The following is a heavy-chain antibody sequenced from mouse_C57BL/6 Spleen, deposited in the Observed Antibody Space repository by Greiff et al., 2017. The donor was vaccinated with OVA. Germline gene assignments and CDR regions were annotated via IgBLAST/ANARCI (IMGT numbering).Heavy chain of an antibody. CDR1: GFTFSSYA. V-gene: IGHV5-4*01. D-gene: IGHD1-1*01. CDR2: ISDGGSYT. J-gene: IGHJ2*01. Sequence: DVHLVESGGGLVKPGGSLKLSCAASGFTFSSYAMSWVRQTPEKRLEWVATISDGGSYTYYPDNAKGRFTISRDNAKNNLYLQMSHLKSEDTAMYYCARDTYGSLYFDYWGQGTTLTVSS. CDR3: ARDTYGSLYFDY.